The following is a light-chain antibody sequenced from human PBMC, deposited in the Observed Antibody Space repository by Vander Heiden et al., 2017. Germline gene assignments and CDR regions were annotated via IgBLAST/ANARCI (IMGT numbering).Light chain of an antibody. V-gene: IGKV3-15*01. CDR2: GAS. CDR1: QGVSSD. CDR3: HQYNKWPRT. Sequence: EIVVTHSPPTLSVSRGERATLSCRAGQGVSSDLAWYQQKPGQPPRLLIFGASARATGIPARFSGSGSGTEFTLTITSLQSEDSAVYYCHQYNKWPRTFGGGTKVEIK. J-gene: IGKJ4*01.